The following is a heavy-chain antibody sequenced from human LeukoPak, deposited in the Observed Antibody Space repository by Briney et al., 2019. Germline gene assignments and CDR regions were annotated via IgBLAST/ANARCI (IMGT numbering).Heavy chain of an antibody. Sequence: AAVTVSSMPSGYTFTIYYMHWVRQAPRQGREWVGLINPSGGSTSYAQKFQGRFPMTRDTATSTVYMELSSLRSEDAAAYYCARPSNRSSSRLDYWGQGTLVTVSS. CDR2: INPSGGST. V-gene: IGHV1-46*01. CDR1: GYTFTIYY. D-gene: IGHD6-6*01. J-gene: IGHJ4*02. CDR3: ARPSNRSSSRLDY.